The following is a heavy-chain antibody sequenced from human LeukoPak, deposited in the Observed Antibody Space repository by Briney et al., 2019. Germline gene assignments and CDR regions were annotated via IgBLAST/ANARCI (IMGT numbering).Heavy chain of an antibody. V-gene: IGHV3-30*18. Sequence: GGSLRLSCAASGLTFSSYGMNWVRQAPGKGLEWVAIISYDGNNKYYADSVKGRFTISRDNSRNTLYLQMNSLRAEDTAVYYCAKYGPDHLANCGGDCGKNYYYGMHVWGQGTTVTVS. J-gene: IGHJ6*02. CDR2: ISYDGNNK. CDR3: AKYGPDHLANCGGDCGKNYYYGMHV. CDR1: GLTFSSYG. D-gene: IGHD2-21*02.